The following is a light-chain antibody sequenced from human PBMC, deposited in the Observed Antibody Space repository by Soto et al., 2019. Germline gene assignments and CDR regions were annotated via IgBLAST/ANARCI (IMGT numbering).Light chain of an antibody. V-gene: IGLV2-14*01. Sequence: QXGSVSGSPGQSITISCTGTSSDVGSYNYVSWYQQHPGKAPKLMIYEVSDRPSGISSRFSGSKSGNTASPTISGLQTEDEADYYCSSYTSSSTLFGTGTKVTVL. J-gene: IGLJ1*01. CDR2: EVS. CDR3: SSYTSSSTL. CDR1: SSDVGSYNY.